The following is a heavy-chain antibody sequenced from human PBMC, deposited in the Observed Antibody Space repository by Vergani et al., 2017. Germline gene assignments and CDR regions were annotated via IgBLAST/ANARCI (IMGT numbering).Heavy chain of an antibody. V-gene: IGHV3-21*01. CDR3: ARASISLSRGAFDI. Sequence: EVQLVESGGGLVQPGGSLRLSCAASGFTFSSYSMNWVRQAPGKGLEWVSSISSSSSYIYYADSVKGRFTISRDNAKNSLYLQMNSLRAEDTAVYYCARASISLSRGAFDIWGQGTMVTVSS. D-gene: IGHD3-10*01. CDR1: GFTFSSYS. J-gene: IGHJ3*02. CDR2: ISSSSSYI.